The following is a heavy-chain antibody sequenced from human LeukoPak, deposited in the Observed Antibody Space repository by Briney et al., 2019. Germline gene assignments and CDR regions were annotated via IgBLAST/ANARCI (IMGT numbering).Heavy chain of an antibody. CDR3: ARAVRYCSSTSCFHPHVDY. V-gene: IGHV1-2*02. J-gene: IGHJ4*02. D-gene: IGHD2-2*01. CDR1: GYTFTGYY. Sequence: GASVKVSCKASGYTFTGYYMHWVRQAPGQGLEWMGWINPNSGGTNYAQKFQGRVTMTRDTSISTAYMELSRLRSDDTAVYYCARAVRYCSSTSCFHPHVDYWGQGTLVTVSS. CDR2: INPNSGGT.